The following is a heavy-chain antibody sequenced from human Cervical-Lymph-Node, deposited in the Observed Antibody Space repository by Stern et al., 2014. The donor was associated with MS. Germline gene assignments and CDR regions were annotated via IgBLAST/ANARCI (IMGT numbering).Heavy chain of an antibody. V-gene: IGHV1-58*01. Sequence: QLVESGAEVKKPGTSVKVSCKASGFTFTSSAVQWVRQARGQRLEWVGWIVVGRGNKNYAQKFQERVTITRDMSTSTAYMELSSLRSEDTAVYYCAAEGYGVKGSPQYYFDYWGQGTLVTVSS. CDR1: GFTFTSSA. D-gene: IGHD2-15*01. CDR2: IVVGRGNK. J-gene: IGHJ4*02. CDR3: AAEGYGVKGSPQYYFDY.